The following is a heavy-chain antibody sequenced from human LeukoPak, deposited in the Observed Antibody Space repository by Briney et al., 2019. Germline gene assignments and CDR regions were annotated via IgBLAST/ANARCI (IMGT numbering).Heavy chain of an antibody. D-gene: IGHD3-16*01. J-gene: IGHJ4*02. CDR2: MKSDGSGI. Sequence: GGSLRLSCAVSGFTLSSYWMHWVRQGPGKGLMWVSRMKSDGSGIDYADSVKGRFTISRDNAKNTLYLQMDSLRAEDTAVYFCARGYATRGRDNSVGFDYWGQGALVTVSS. CDR1: GFTLSSYW. CDR3: ARGYATRGRDNSVGFDY. V-gene: IGHV3-74*01.